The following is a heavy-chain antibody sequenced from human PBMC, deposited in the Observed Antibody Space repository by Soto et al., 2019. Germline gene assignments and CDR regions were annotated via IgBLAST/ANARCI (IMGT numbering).Heavy chain of an antibody. CDR1: GFTVSSNY. Sequence: EVQLVESGGGLVQPGGSLRLSCAASGFTVSSNYMSWVRQAPGKGLEWVSVIYSGGSTYYADSVKGRFTISRDNSKNTLYLQMNSLRAEDTAVYYCARSIAARPYYYYMDVWGKGTTVTVSS. D-gene: IGHD6-6*01. V-gene: IGHV3-66*01. CDR2: IYSGGST. J-gene: IGHJ6*03. CDR3: ARSIAARPYYYYMDV.